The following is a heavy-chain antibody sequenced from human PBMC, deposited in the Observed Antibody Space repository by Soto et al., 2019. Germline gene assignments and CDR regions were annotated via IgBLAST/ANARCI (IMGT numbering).Heavy chain of an antibody. CDR3: ARDGGVADAFDI. J-gene: IGHJ3*02. V-gene: IGHV3-21*01. CDR2: ISSSSSYI. D-gene: IGHD3-16*01. Sequence: EVQLVESGGGLVKPGGSLRLSCAASGFTFSTYSVNWVRQAPGKGLEWVSSISSSSSYIYYADSVKGRFTISRDNAKNSLYLQMNSLRAEHTAVYYCARDGGVADAFDIWGQGTMVTVSS. CDR1: GFTFSTYS.